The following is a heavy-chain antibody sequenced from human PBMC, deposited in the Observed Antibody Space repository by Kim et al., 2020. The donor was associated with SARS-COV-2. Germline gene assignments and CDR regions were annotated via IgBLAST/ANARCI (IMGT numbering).Heavy chain of an antibody. V-gene: IGHV3-64D*09. J-gene: IGHJ3*02. CDR3: VTYYYGSGSYSPDAFDI. Sequence: VKGRLTISRDNSKNAQYLQMSSLRAEDTAVYYCVTYYYGSGSYSPDAFDIWGQGTMVTVSS. D-gene: IGHD3-10*01.